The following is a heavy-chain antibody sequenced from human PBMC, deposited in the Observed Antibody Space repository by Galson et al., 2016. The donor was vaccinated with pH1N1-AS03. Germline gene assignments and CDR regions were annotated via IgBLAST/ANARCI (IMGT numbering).Heavy chain of an antibody. CDR3: ARSDGRGDNFGYMRWFDP. J-gene: IGHJ5*02. CDR2: VYHSGTT. V-gene: IGHV4/OR15-8*01. D-gene: IGHD5-12*01. Sequence: ETLSLTCDVSGGSITSSNWWNWVRQPPGQGLEWIGEVYHSGTTNYNSSLKSRVTMSVNKPKNQFSLKLNSVTAADTAGYYCARSDGRGDNFGYMRWFDPWCQGTLVTVSS. CDR1: GGSITSSNW.